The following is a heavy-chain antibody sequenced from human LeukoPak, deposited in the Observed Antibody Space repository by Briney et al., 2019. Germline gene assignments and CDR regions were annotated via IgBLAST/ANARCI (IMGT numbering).Heavy chain of an antibody. CDR2: VWYDGSNK. D-gene: IGHD2-2*01. J-gene: IGHJ4*02. CDR3: ARGTGQLLLDY. CDR1: GFTFSSYG. Sequence: HPGRSLRLSCAASGFTFSSYGMHWVRQAPGKGLEWVAVVWYDGSNKYYADSVKGRFTISRDNSKNTLYLQMNSLRAEDTAVYYCARGTGQLLLDYWGQGTLVTVSS. V-gene: IGHV3-33*01.